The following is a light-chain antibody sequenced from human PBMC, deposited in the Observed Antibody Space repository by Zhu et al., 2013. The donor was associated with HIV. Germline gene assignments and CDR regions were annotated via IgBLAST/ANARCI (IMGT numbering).Light chain of an antibody. CDR2: DAS. CDR1: QSVSSSY. J-gene: IGKJ1*01. CDR3: LQDYNYPWT. V-gene: IGKV3D-7*01. Sequence: EIVLTQSPGTLSLSPGERATLSCTASQSVSSSYLTWYQQRPGQAPRLLIYDASTRATGIPDRFSGSGSGTDFTLTISSLQPEDFATYYCLQDYNYPWTFGQGTKVEIK.